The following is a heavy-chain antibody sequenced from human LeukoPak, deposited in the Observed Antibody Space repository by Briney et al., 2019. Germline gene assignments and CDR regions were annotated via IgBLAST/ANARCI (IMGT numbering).Heavy chain of an antibody. CDR2: IYHSGST. D-gene: IGHD3-22*01. CDR1: GGSISSGGYS. CDR3: ARARADYYDSSGYYSFDY. V-gene: IGHV4-30-2*01. Sequence: PSETLSLTCAVSGGSISSGGYSWSWIRQPPGKGLEWIGYIYHSGSTYYNPSLKSRATISVDRSKNQFSLKLSSVTAADTAVYYCARARADYYDSSGYYSFDYWGQGTLVTVSS. J-gene: IGHJ4*02.